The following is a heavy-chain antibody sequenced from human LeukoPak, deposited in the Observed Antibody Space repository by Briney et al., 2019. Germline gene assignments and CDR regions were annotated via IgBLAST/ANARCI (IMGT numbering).Heavy chain of an antibody. CDR3: AKDRGDYTYGWSAFDI. V-gene: IGHV3-9*01. D-gene: IGHD5-18*01. Sequence: GGSLRPSCATSGFTFDDYGMHWVRQAPGKGLEWVSGISWNSDNIAYADSVKGRFTISRDDAENSLYMQMNSLRTEDTALYYCAKDRGDYTYGWSAFDIWGQGTMVTVSS. J-gene: IGHJ3*02. CDR1: GFTFDDYG. CDR2: ISWNSDNI.